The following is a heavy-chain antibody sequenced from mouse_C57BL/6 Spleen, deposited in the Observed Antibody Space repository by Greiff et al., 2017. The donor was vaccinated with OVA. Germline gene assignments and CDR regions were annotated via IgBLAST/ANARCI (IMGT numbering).Heavy chain of an antibody. CDR1: GYAFSSYW. J-gene: IGHJ3*01. CDR3: ASEGYDYDSWFAY. Sequence: QVQLQQSGAELVKPGASVKISCKASGYAFSSYWMNWVKQRPGTGLEWIGQIYPGDGDTNYNGKFKGKATLTADKSSSTAYMQLSSLTSEDSAVYFCASEGYDYDSWFAYWGQGTLVTVSA. V-gene: IGHV1-80*01. D-gene: IGHD2-4*01. CDR2: IYPGDGDT.